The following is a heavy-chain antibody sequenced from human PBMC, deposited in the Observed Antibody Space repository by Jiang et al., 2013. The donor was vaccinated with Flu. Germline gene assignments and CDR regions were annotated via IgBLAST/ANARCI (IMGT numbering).Heavy chain of an antibody. CDR2: IYHGGST. V-gene: IGHV4-38-2*02. CDR3: ARDADSVGALFDY. D-gene: IGHD1-26*01. J-gene: IGHJ4*02. Sequence: PGLVKPSETLSLTCAVSGYSISSSYCWGWVRQPPGKGLEWIASIYHGGSTYYNPSLKSRVTISVDTSKNQFSLTLSSVTAADTAMYYCARDADSVGALFDYWGQGILVTVSA. CDR1: GYSISSSYC.